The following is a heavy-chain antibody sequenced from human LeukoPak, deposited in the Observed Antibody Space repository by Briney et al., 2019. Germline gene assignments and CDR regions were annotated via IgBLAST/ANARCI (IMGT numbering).Heavy chain of an antibody. V-gene: IGHV4-34*01. D-gene: IGHD6-19*01. CDR1: GGSFSGYY. Sequence: SETLSLTCAVYGGSFSGYYWSWIRQPPGKGLEWIGEINHSGSTNYNPSLKSRVTISVDKSKNQFSLKLSSVTAADTAVYYCARGTVAGTRDFDYWGQGTLVTVSS. J-gene: IGHJ4*02. CDR2: INHSGST. CDR3: ARGTVAGTRDFDY.